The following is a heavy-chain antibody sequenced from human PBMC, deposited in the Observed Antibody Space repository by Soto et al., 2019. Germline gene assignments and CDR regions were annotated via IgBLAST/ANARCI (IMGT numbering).Heavy chain of an antibody. D-gene: IGHD3-10*01. CDR1: GFSLSTRGVG. Sequence: SGPTLVNPTQTLTLTCTFSGFSLSTRGVGVGWVRQPPGKALEGLGVIYWDDDKRYSPSLKSRLTITKDTSKNQVVLTMTNTDPVDTATYYCAHRRSPLLWFGEWEDWVDPWGPGTLVTVSS. J-gene: IGHJ5*02. CDR2: IYWDDDK. V-gene: IGHV2-5*02. CDR3: AHRRSPLLWFGEWEDWVDP.